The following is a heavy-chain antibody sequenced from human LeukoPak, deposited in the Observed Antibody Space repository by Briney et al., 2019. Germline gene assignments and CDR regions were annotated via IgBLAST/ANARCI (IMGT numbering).Heavy chain of an antibody. D-gene: IGHD1-26*01. CDR1: GFTFSSYA. CDR3: ARDSGNYLYYFDY. Sequence: PGGSLRLSCAASGFTFSSYAMHWVRQAPGKGLEWVAVISYDGSNKYYADSVKGRFTISRDNSKNTLYLQMNSLRAEDTAVYYCARDSGNYLYYFDYWGQGTLVTVSS. CDR2: ISYDGSNK. J-gene: IGHJ4*02. V-gene: IGHV3-30-3*01.